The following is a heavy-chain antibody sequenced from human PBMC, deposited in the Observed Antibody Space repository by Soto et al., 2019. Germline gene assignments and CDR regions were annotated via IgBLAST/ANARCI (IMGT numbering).Heavy chain of an antibody. V-gene: IGHV3-23*01. Sequence: EVHLLESGGGLEHPGGSLTLSFGTSGITFSSCVMTLVPQAPGKGLEWGSCISENGTGTSYADPVKGRFTISRDDSTNTMYLQMNNLRAEDSGVYYCAKGLINGRWYAEDWGQGTLVTVSS. J-gene: IGHJ4*02. CDR3: AKGLINGRWYAED. D-gene: IGHD6-13*01. CDR1: GITFSSCV. CDR2: ISENGTGT.